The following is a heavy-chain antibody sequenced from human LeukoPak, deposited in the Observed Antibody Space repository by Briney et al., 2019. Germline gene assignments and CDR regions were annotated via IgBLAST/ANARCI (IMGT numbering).Heavy chain of an antibody. D-gene: IGHD3-16*01. CDR2: IKSKTDGGTT. J-gene: IGHJ4*02. Sequence: PGGSLRLSCAASGFTFRSFYMSWVRQAPGKGLEWVGRIKSKTDGGTTDYAAPVKGRFTISRDDSKNTLYLQMNSLKTEDTAVYYCTTDGLILVNFDYWGQGTLVTVSS. CDR3: TTDGLILVNFDY. V-gene: IGHV3-15*01. CDR1: GFTFRSFY.